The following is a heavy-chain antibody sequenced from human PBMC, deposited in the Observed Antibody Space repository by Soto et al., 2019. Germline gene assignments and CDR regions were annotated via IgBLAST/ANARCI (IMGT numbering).Heavy chain of an antibody. V-gene: IGHV1-8*01. CDR3: ARVHYDFWSGPLKTEYFQH. D-gene: IGHD3-3*01. CDR1: GYTFTSYD. Sequence: ASVKVSCKASGYTFTSYDINWVRQATGQGLEWMGWMNPNSGNTGYAQKFQGRVTMTRNTSISTAYMELSSLRSEDTAVYYCARVHYDFWSGPLKTEYFQHWGQGTLVTVSS. CDR2: MNPNSGNT. J-gene: IGHJ1*01.